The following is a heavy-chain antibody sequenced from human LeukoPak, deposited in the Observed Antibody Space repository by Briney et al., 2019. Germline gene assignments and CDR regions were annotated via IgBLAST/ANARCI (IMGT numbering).Heavy chain of an antibody. CDR1: GGSISSGGYS. Sequence: PSETLSLTCTVSGGSISSGGYSWSWIRQHPGKGLEWIGYIYYSGSTYYNPSLKSRVTISVDTSKNQFSLKLSSVTAADTAVYYCARDSYYDSSGYSWGQGTLVTVSS. D-gene: IGHD3-22*01. J-gene: IGHJ4*02. V-gene: IGHV4-31*03. CDR2: IYYSGST. CDR3: ARDSYYDSSGYS.